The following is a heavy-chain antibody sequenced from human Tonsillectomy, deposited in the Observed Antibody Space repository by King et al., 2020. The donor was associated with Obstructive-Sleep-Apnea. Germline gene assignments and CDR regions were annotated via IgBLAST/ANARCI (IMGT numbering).Heavy chain of an antibody. CDR2: IRQDGGEK. CDR1: GFTFSDYW. CDR3: VHRGGLASNRPVYFDH. V-gene: IGHV3-7*03. J-gene: IGHJ4*02. Sequence: VQLVESGGNLVQPGGSLRLSCEASGFTFSDYWMSWVLQAPGKGPEWVANIRQDGGEKKYLDFVGGRFTISRDNAKKSLYLQMNSLRAEDTAVYYCVHRGGLASNRPVYFDHWGLGALVTVSS. D-gene: IGHD1-14*01.